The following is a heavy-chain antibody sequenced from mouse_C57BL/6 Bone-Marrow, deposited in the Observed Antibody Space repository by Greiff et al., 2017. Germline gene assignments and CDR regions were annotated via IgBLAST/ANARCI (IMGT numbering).Heavy chain of an antibody. CDR2: IDPENGDT. CDR3: TTLRLGYWYFDV. Sequence: VQLQQSGAELVRPGASVKLSCTASGFNIKDDYMHWVKQRPEQGLEWIGWIDPENGDTEYASKFQGKATITADTSSNTAYLQLSSLTSEDTAVYYCTTLRLGYWYFDVWGTGTTVTVSS. J-gene: IGHJ1*03. D-gene: IGHD2-12*01. CDR1: GFNIKDDY. V-gene: IGHV14-4*01.